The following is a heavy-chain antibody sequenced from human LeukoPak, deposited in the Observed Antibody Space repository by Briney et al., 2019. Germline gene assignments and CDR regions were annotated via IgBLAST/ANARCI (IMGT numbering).Heavy chain of an antibody. CDR1: GFTFSSYE. J-gene: IGHJ1*01. CDR3: AKDDDWGRYKH. Sequence: PGGSLRLSCAASGFTFSSYEMNWVRQTPGKGLEWVSFIYSDNTHYSDSVKGRFTISRDNSKNTLYLQMNSLRAEDTAVYYCAKDDDWGRYKHWGQGTLVTVSS. D-gene: IGHD3-16*01. V-gene: IGHV3-53*01. CDR2: IYSDNT.